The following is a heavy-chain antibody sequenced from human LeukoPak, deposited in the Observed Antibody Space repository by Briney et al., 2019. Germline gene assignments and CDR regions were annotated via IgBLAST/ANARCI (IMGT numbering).Heavy chain of an antibody. D-gene: IGHD2-15*01. CDR1: GYTFTNYY. CDR2: VYPGDSDT. J-gene: IGHJ5*02. V-gene: IGHV5-51*01. CDR3: ARVVADNWFDP. Sequence: GESLKISCNGSGYTFTNYYIAWVRQMPGKGLEWMGIVYPGDSDTRYSPSFQGQVTISADKSINTAYLQWSSLKASDTAMYYCARVVADNWFDPWGQGTLVTVS.